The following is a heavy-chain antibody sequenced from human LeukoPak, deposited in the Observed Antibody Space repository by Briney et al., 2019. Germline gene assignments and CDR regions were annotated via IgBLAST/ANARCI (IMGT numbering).Heavy chain of an antibody. Sequence: SETLSLTCNVSGGSISNYFWSWIRQPPGRGLEWIGYISYLGSTNYNPSLKSRVTISVDTSKNQFSLKLSSVTPADTAVYYCARERRAFYSSNTGVYFDYWGQGTLVTVSS. CDR2: ISYLGST. J-gene: IGHJ4*02. V-gene: IGHV4-59*01. D-gene: IGHD6-13*01. CDR3: ARERRAFYSSNTGVYFDY. CDR1: GGSISNYF.